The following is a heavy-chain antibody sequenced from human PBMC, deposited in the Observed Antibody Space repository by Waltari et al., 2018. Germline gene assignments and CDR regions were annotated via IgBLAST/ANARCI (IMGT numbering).Heavy chain of an antibody. CDR1: GHSIRSEYF. CDR2: THHDGTT. V-gene: IGHV4-38-2*01. CDR3: AAVAWHYSVRIDY. Sequence: QVQLQESGPGLVKPSETLSLTCAVFGHSIRSEYFWGWIRQPPGKGLEWIGTTHHDGTTFYSPSLQNRITISLDTSNNQFSLRLRSMTAADTAVYYCAAVAWHYSVRIDYWGQGILVTVSS. J-gene: IGHJ4*02. D-gene: IGHD6-19*01.